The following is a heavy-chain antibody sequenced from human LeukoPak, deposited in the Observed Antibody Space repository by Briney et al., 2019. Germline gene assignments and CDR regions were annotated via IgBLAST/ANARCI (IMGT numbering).Heavy chain of an antibody. D-gene: IGHD6-6*01. CDR3: ASLQQGQLVG. CDR2: INHSGST. CDR1: GGSFSGYY. V-gene: IGHV4-34*01. J-gene: IGHJ4*02. Sequence: KSSETLSLTCAVYGGSFSGYYWSWIRQPPGKGLEWIGEINHSGSTNYNPPLKSRVTISVDTSKNQFSLKLSSVTAADTAVYYCASLQQGQLVGWGQGTLVTVSS.